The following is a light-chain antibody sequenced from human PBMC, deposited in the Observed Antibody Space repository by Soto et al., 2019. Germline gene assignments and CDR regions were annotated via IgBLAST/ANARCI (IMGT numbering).Light chain of an antibody. CDR1: SSSIGARYD. CDR2: DNS. CDR3: QSYDSSLNIYA. J-gene: IGLJ1*01. Sequence: QSALTQPPSVSGAPGQRVTISCTGSSSSIGARYDVHWYQRLPGRAPKLLIYDNSHRPSGVPDRFSGSKSVTSASLAITGLLAEDEADYFCQSYDSSLNIYAFGTGTKVTVL. V-gene: IGLV1-40*01.